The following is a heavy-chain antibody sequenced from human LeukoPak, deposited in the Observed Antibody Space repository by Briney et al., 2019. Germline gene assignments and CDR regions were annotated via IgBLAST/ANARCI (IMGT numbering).Heavy chain of an antibody. CDR3: AKAGRSSDYYYYMDV. CDR2: IYSGGST. D-gene: IGHD6-13*01. CDR1: GFTFSSYW. V-gene: IGHV3-23*03. Sequence: GGSLRLSCAASGFTFSSYWMSWVRQAPGKGLEWVSVIYSGGSTYYADSVKGRFTISRDNSKNTLYLQMNSLRAEDTAVCYCAKAGRSSDYYYYMDVWGKGTTVTVSS. J-gene: IGHJ6*03.